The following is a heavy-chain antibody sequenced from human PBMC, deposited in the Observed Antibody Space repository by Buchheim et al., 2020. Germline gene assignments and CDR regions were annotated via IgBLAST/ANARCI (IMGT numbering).Heavy chain of an antibody. D-gene: IGHD2-21*02. CDR2: IWYDGSNK. J-gene: IGHJ5*02. CDR1: GFTFSSYG. CDR3: AREYCGGNCYINWFDP. V-gene: IGHV3-33*01. Sequence: QVQLVESGGGVVQPGRSLRLSCAASGFTFSSYGMHWVRQAPGKGLEWVAVIWYDGSNKYYADSVKGRFTISRDNSKNTLSLQMNSLRAEDTAVYYCAREYCGGNCYINWFDPWGQGTL.